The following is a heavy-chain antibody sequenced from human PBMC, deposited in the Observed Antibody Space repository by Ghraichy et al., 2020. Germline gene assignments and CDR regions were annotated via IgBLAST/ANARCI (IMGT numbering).Heavy chain of an antibody. Sequence: ASVKVSCKASGYTLTGYYMHWVRQAPGQGLEWMAWINPKSGGTNYAQKFQGRVTLTRDTSISTAYMELSRLGSDDTAIYYCARGSELETATKMASEYWGQGTLVTVSS. CDR3: ARGSELETATKMASEY. J-gene: IGHJ4*02. V-gene: IGHV1-2*02. D-gene: IGHD5-24*01. CDR1: GYTLTGYY. CDR2: INPKSGGT.